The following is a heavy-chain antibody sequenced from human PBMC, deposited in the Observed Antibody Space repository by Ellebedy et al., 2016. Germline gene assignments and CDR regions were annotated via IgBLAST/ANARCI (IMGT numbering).Heavy chain of an antibody. V-gene: IGHV1-18*01. CDR3: AREPMVRGLVWFDP. J-gene: IGHJ5*02. CDR2: ISAYNGNT. D-gene: IGHD3-10*01. Sequence: ASVKVSCKTSGYTFTSYGITWVRQAPGQGLEWMGWISAYNGNTNYAQKFQGRVTMTTDTSTTTVYMEMRSLRPDDTAVYFCAREPMVRGLVWFDPWGQGTLVTVSS. CDR1: GYTFTSYG.